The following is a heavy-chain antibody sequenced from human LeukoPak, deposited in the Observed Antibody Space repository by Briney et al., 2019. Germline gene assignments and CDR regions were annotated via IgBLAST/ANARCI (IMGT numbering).Heavy chain of an antibody. D-gene: IGHD6-6*01. CDR1: VYTFTIYY. Sequence: ASVTVSCTASVYTFTIYYMHWVRQAPGQGLEWVGIINPSGGSTSYAQKFQGRVTMTRDTSTSTVYMELSSLRSEDTAVYYWARGGAPYSSSSGFDYWGEGALVTVSS. CDR3: ARGGAPYSSSSGFDY. J-gene: IGHJ4*02. CDR2: INPSGGST. V-gene: IGHV1-46*01.